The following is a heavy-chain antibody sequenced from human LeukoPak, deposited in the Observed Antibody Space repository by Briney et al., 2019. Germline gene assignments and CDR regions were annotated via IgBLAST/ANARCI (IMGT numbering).Heavy chain of an antibody. CDR1: GGTFSSYA. CDR2: IIPIFGTA. Sequence: SVKVSCKASGGTFSSYAISWVRQAPGQGHEWMGGIIPIFGTANYAQKFQGRVTITTDESTSTAYMELSSLRSEDTAVYYCAREITMVRGARAGFDYWGQGTLFTVSS. CDR3: AREITMVRGARAGFDY. D-gene: IGHD3-10*01. J-gene: IGHJ4*02. V-gene: IGHV1-69*05.